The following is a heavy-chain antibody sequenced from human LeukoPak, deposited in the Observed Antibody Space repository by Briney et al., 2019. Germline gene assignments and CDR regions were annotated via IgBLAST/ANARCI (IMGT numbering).Heavy chain of an antibody. J-gene: IGHJ4*02. CDR2: IYYSGST. CDR1: GGSISSGGYY. D-gene: IGHD4-17*01. Sequence: SETLSLTCTVSGGSISSGGYYWSWIRQHPGKGLEWIGYIYYSGSTYYNPSLKSRVTISVDTSKNQFSPKLSSVTAADTAVYYCARVDGDYGVYYFDYWGQGTLVTVSS. CDR3: ARVDGDYGVYYFDY. V-gene: IGHV4-31*03.